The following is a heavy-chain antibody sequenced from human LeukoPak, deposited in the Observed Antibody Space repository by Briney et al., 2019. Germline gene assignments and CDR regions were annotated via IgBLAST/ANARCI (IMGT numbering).Heavy chain of an antibody. J-gene: IGHJ5*02. Sequence: ASVKVSCKASGYTFTGYYMHWVRQAPGQGLEWMGRINPNSGGTNYAQKFQGRVTMTRDTSISTAYMELSRLRSDDTAVYYCARGLGYCSSTSCYSGWFDPWGQGTLVTVSS. D-gene: IGHD2-2*01. CDR2: INPNSGGT. CDR1: GYTFTGYY. V-gene: IGHV1-2*06. CDR3: ARGLGYCSSTSCYSGWFDP.